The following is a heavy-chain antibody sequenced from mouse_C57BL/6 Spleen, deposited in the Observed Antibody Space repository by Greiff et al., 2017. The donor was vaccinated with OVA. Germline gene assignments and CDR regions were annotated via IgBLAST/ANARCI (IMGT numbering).Heavy chain of an antibody. CDR2: ISNGGGST. Sequence: EVKLMESGGGLVQPGGSLKLSCAASGFTFSDYYMYWVRQTPEKRLEWVAYISNGGGSTYYPDTVKGRFTISRDNAKNTLYLQMSRLKSEDTAMYYCAGHEVVAHWYFDVWGTGTTVTVSS. D-gene: IGHD1-1*01. CDR3: AGHEVVAHWYFDV. CDR1: GFTFSDYY. J-gene: IGHJ1*03. V-gene: IGHV5-12*01.